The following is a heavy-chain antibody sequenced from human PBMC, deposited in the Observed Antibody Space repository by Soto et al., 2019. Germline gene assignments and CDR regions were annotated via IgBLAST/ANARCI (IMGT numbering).Heavy chain of an antibody. CDR1: GFTFSSYG. V-gene: IGHV3-30*18. Sequence: QVQLVESGGGVGQPGRSLRLSCAASGFTFSSYGMHWVRQAPGKGLEWVAVISYDGSNKYYADSVKGRFTISRDNSKNTLYLQMNSLRAEDTAVYYCANANYYDSSGYLYWGQGTLVTVSS. CDR2: ISYDGSNK. CDR3: ANANYYDSSGYLY. J-gene: IGHJ4*02. D-gene: IGHD3-22*01.